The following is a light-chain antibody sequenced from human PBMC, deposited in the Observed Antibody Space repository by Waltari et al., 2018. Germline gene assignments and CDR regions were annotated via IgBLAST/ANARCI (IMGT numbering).Light chain of an antibody. V-gene: IGKV3-20*01. J-gene: IGKJ2*01. CDR1: QTVDSNS. CDR3: QQYDWSPPGYT. CDR2: AAS. Sequence: IALTQSPGTLSLSTGERATLSCRASQTVDSNSVAWYQQRPGQVPRLLLFAASSRAPGIPDRFSASGSGTDFTLTISRLEPEDFAVYYCQQYDWSPPGYTFGQGTKLEIK.